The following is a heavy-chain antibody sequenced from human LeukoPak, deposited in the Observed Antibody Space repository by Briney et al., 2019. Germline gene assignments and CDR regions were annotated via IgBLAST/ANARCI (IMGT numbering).Heavy chain of an antibody. D-gene: IGHD4-23*01. J-gene: IGHJ4*02. Sequence: GGSLRLSCAASGFTFSTYGMHWVRQAPGKGLEWMTFIQAGGDEKYYTESVKGRFTVSRDNSKNTLYLQMNSLRAEDTAVYYCARDTPGYGGDDFDYWGQGALVTVSS. CDR2: IQAGGDEK. V-gene: IGHV3-30*02. CDR3: ARDTPGYGGDDFDY. CDR1: GFTFSTYG.